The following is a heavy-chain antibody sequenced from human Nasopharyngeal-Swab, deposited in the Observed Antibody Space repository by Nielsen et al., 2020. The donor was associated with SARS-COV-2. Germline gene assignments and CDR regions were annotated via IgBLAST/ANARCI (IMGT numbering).Heavy chain of an antibody. CDR3: ARVHSSVCDYFCY. Sequence: SETLSLTCTVSGGSISRGGYYWSRIRQHPGKGLEWFGYINYSGSTYYNPSLKRRVTISVDKSKNQFSLKLSSVTAADTAVYYCARVHSSVCDYFCYWGQGTLVTVSS. J-gene: IGHJ4*02. V-gene: IGHV4-31*03. CDR1: GGSISRGGYY. CDR2: INYSGST. D-gene: IGHD6-19*01.